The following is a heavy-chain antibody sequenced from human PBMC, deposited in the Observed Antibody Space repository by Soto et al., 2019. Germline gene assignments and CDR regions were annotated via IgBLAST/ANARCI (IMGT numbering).Heavy chain of an antibody. J-gene: IGHJ4*02. V-gene: IGHV3-30-3*01. Sequence: PGGSLRLSCAASGFTFSSYAIHWVRHAPGKGLEQMAVISYDGSNKYYADSVKGRFTISRDNSKNTLYLQMNSLRAEDTAVYYCARGPALGYCSGGSCYSGYWGQGTLVTVSS. CDR3: ARGPALGYCSGGSCYSGY. CDR2: ISYDGSNK. CDR1: GFTFSSYA. D-gene: IGHD2-15*01.